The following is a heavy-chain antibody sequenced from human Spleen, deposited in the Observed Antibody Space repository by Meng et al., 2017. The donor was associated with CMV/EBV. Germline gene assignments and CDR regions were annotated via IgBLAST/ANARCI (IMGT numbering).Heavy chain of an antibody. D-gene: IGHD6-13*01. CDR3: ARDLAGAAAYDY. CDR2: INPNSGGT. J-gene: IGHJ4*02. CDR1: GYTFTGYY. V-gene: IGHV1-2*02. Sequence: ASVKVSCKASGYTFTGYYMHWVRQAPGQGLEWMGWINPNSGGTNYAQKFQGRVTMTRDTSITTAYMDLSRLTSDDTAMYYCARDLAGAAAYDYWGQGTLVTVSS.